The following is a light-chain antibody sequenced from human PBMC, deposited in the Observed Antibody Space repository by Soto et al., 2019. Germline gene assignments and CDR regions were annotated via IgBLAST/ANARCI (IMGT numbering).Light chain of an antibody. CDR2: AAS. CDR3: QQLNTYPVT. Sequence: DIQMTQSPSSLSASVGDRVTITCLASQGFIRCLSWYQQKPGRAPILLISAASTLQSGVPARFSGSGSGTDFTLSITSLQPEDFATYYCQQLNTYPVTFGGSTKVDNK. CDR1: QGFIRC. V-gene: IGKV1-9*01. J-gene: IGKJ4*01.